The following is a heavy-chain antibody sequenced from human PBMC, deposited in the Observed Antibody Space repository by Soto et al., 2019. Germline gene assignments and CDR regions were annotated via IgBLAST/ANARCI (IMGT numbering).Heavy chain of an antibody. Sequence: GGSLRLSCGASWVTFGSYGVSWVRQIPGKGLEWVSDISGNGASTHYADSVKGRFIISRDNSKKTLFLQMNSLRAEDTAVYYCAKFGWGGSYSESHASDIWGQGTMVTVSS. CDR2: ISGNGAST. V-gene: IGHV3-23*01. CDR3: AKFGWGGSYSESHASDI. J-gene: IGHJ3*02. CDR1: WVTFGSYG. D-gene: IGHD1-26*01.